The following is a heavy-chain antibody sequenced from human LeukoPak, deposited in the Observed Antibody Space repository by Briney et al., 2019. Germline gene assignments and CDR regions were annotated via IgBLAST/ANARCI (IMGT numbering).Heavy chain of an antibody. Sequence: GGTLRLSCAASGFTFSHYGMSWVRQAPGKGLEWVAVISYDGSNKYYADSVKGRFTISRDNSKNTLYLQMNSLRAEDTAVYYCAKVAATDYYYYYYMDVWGKGTTVTVSS. CDR1: GFTFSHYG. CDR3: AKVAATDYYYYYYMDV. V-gene: IGHV3-30*18. J-gene: IGHJ6*03. CDR2: ISYDGSNK. D-gene: IGHD2-15*01.